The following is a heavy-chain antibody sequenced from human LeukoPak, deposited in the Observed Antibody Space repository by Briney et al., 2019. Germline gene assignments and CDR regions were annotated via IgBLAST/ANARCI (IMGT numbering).Heavy chain of an antibody. CDR1: GFTFSSYS. Sequence: PGGSLRLSCAASGFTFSSYSMNWVRQAPGKGLEWVSYISSSSSTIYYADSVKGRFTISRDNAKNTLYLQMNSLRAEDTAVYYCARELYGLGITFGGVTIDAFDVWGQGTMVTVSS. V-gene: IGHV3-48*01. CDR2: ISSSSSTI. J-gene: IGHJ3*01. CDR3: ARELYGLGITFGGVTIDAFDV. D-gene: IGHD3-16*01.